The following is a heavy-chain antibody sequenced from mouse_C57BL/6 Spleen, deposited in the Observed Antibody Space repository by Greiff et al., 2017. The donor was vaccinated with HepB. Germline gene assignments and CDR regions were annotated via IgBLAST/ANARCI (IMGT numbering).Heavy chain of an antibody. Sequence: VQLQQPGAELVKPGASVKLSCKASGYTFTSYWMHWVKQRPGRGLEWIGRIDPNSGGTKYNEKFKSKATLTVDKPSSTAYMQLSSLISEDSAVYYCAREGDGYPAWFAYWGQGTLVTVSA. V-gene: IGHV1-72*01. CDR1: GYTFTSYW. CDR2: IDPNSGGT. J-gene: IGHJ3*01. D-gene: IGHD2-3*01. CDR3: AREGDGYPAWFAY.